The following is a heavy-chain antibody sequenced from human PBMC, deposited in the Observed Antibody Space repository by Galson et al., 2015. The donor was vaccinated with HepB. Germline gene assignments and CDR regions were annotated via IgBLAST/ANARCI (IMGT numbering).Heavy chain of an antibody. CDR2: INDSGGFT. CDR1: GFTFNTYA. CDR3: AKSNVGSYYGSAFDI. Sequence: SLRLSCAASGFTFNTYAMNWVRQAPGKGLEWVSAINDSGGFTYYADSVKGRFTISRDISKNTLYLQMNSLRAEDTAVYYCAKSNVGSYYGSAFDIWGQGTMVTVSS. D-gene: IGHD1-26*01. V-gene: IGHV3-23*01. J-gene: IGHJ3*02.